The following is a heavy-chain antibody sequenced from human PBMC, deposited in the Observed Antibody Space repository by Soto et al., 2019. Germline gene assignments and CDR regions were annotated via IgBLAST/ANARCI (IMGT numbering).Heavy chain of an antibody. CDR3: ARDVSGCSTSCYNWFDP. V-gene: IGHV4-61*01. Sequence: QVQLQESGPGLVKPSETLSLTCTVSGGSVSSGSYYWSWIRQPRGKGLEWIGYIYYSGSTNYNPSLKSRVTISVHTSKNQFSLKLSSVTAADTAVYYCARDVSGCSTSCYNWFDPWGQGTLVTVSS. J-gene: IGHJ5*02. CDR2: IYYSGST. D-gene: IGHD2-2*01. CDR1: GGSVSSGSYY.